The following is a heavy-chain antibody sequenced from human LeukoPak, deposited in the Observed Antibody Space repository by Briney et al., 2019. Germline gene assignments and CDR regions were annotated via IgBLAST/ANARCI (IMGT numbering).Heavy chain of an antibody. D-gene: IGHD3-10*01. CDR1: GGSISSGGYS. CDR3: ARGYYGSGSYLGNWFDP. V-gene: IGHV4-31*03. J-gene: IGHJ5*02. CDR2: IYYSGST. Sequence: SQTLSLTCTVSGGSISSGGYSWSWIRQHPGKGLEWIGYIYYSGSTYYNPSLKSRVTISVDTSKNQFSLKLSSVTAADTAVYYCARGYYGSGSYLGNWFDPWGQGTLVTVSS.